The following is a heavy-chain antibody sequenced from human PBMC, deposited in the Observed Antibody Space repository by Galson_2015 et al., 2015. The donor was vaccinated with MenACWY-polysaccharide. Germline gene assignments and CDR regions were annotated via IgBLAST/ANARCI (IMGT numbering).Heavy chain of an antibody. J-gene: IGHJ6*02. CDR1: GFSLGAWY. V-gene: IGHV3-11*01. CDR2: ISKTGDSI. Sequence: SLRLSCAASGFSLGAWYMSWIRQAPGKGLEWVSYISKTGDSIYYADSARGRFTIFRDNARNSLFLQMNSLDAEGTAIYYCARGHYGLDVWGQGTTVTVSS. CDR3: ARGHYGLDV.